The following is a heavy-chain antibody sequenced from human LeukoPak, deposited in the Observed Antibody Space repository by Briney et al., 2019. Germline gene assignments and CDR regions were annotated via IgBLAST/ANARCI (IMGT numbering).Heavy chain of an antibody. CDR1: GYSISSGYY. J-gene: IGHJ3*02. V-gene: IGHV4-38-2*02. Sequence: SETLSLTCTVSGYSISSGYYWGWIRQPPGKGLEWIGSIYHSGSTYYNPSLKSRVTISVDTSKNQFSLKLSSVTAADTAVYCCARGMGDIVVVTQEAFDIWGQGTMVTVSS. D-gene: IGHD2-21*02. CDR2: IYHSGST. CDR3: ARGMGDIVVVTQEAFDI.